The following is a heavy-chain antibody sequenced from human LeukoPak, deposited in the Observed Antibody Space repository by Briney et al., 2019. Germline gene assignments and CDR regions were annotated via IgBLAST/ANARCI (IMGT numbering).Heavy chain of an antibody. J-gene: IGHJ4*02. V-gene: IGHV4-61*02. CDR1: GGSISSGSYY. D-gene: IGHD6-13*01. CDR3: ARDSIAAAGFDY. CDR2: IYTSGST. Sequence: SSETLSLTCTVSGGSISSGSYYWSWIRQPAGKGLEWIGRIYTSGSTNYNPSLKSRVTISVDTSKNQFSLKLSSVTAADTAVYYCARDSIAAAGFDYWGQGTLVTVSS.